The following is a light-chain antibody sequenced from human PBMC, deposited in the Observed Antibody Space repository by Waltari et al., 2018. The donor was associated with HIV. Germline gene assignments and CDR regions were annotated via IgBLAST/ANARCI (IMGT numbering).Light chain of an antibody. CDR3: NSRDTSGNHQV. J-gene: IGLJ2*01. CDR1: SPRSYY. Sequence: SSELTQDPAVSVALGQTVRITCHGDSPRSYYASWYQQKPGQAPVLVIYGKNTRPSGIPDRFSASSSGTTASLTISGAQAEDEADYYCNSRDTSGNHQVFGGGTTLTVL. CDR2: GKN. V-gene: IGLV3-19*01.